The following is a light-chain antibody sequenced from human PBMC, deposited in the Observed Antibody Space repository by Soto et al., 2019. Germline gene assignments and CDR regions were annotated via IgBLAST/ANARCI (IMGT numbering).Light chain of an antibody. V-gene: IGLV3-21*04. J-gene: IGLJ2*01. Sequence: SYELTQPPSVSVAPGKTARITCGGDNNGRKSVHWYQQKPGQAPVVVINYDSDRPSGIPERFSGSNSGNTATLTISRVEAGDEADYYCQVWDSSRDHVVFGGGTKLTVL. CDR2: YDS. CDR1: NNGRKS. CDR3: QVWDSSRDHVV.